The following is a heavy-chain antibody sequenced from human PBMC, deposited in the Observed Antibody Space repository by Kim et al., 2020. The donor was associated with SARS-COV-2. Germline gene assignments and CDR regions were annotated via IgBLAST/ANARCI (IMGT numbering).Heavy chain of an antibody. CDR2: ISGSGGST. D-gene: IGHD3-22*01. CDR1: GFTFSSYD. Sequence: GGSLRLSCAASGFTFSSYDMSWVRQAPGKGLEWVSAISGSGGSTYYAYVVKGPFIISRDNSKNTMNLQMNILRAEDTAEYYGAKEAPYYYDSSGMEESYWGQGAPVSVSS. V-gene: IGHV3-23*01. CDR3: AKEAPYYYDSSGMEESY. J-gene: IGHJ4*01.